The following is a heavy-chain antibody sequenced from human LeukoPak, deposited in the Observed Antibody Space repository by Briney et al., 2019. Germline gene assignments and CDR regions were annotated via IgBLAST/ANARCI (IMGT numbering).Heavy chain of an antibody. CDR1: GGSISSYY. D-gene: IGHD1-26*01. J-gene: IGHJ4*02. CDR3: ARDPFRSSFDS. CDR2: INTSGGT. V-gene: IGHV4-4*07. Sequence: ASETLSLTCTVSGGSISSYYWSWIRQPAGKGLEWIGRINTSGGTSYNPSLKSRVTMSVDTSKNQFSLKLNSVTAADTAVYYCARDPFRSSFDSWGQGTLVTVSS.